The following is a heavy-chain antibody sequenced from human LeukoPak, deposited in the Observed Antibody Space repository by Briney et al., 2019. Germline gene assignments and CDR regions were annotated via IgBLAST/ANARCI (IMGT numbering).Heavy chain of an antibody. CDR1: GGSFSGYY. CDR2: IYYSGST. V-gene: IGHV4-39*01. D-gene: IGHD6-19*01. CDR3: ASQPYSSGWYGLQAFDI. J-gene: IGHJ3*02. Sequence: PSETLSLTCAVYGGSFSGYYWGWIRQPPGKGLEWIGSIYYSGSTYYNPSLKSRVTISVDTSKDQFSLKLSSVTAADTAVYYCASQPYSSGWYGLQAFDIWGQGTMVTVSS.